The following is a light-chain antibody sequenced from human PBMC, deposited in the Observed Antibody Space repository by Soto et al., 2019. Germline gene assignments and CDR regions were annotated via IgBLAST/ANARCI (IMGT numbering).Light chain of an antibody. Sequence: EIVMTQSPATLSVSPGERATLSCRASQSVSSNLAWYQQKPGQAPRLLIFGASTRATSIPARFTGSRSGTEFSLTIRSLQSEDFAVYYCQQYSTWPRTFGQGTKVDI. J-gene: IGKJ1*01. CDR3: QQYSTWPRT. CDR2: GAS. CDR1: QSVSSN. V-gene: IGKV3-15*01.